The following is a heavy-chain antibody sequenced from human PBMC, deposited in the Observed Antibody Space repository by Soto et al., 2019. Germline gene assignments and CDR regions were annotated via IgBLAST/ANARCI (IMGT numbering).Heavy chain of an antibody. CDR3: ARDRRQVWTIFDY. V-gene: IGHV3-33*01. CDR2: IWYDGSNK. Sequence: GGSLRLSCAASGFTFSSYGMHWVRQAPGKGLEWVAVIWYDGSNKYYADSVKGRFTISRDNSKNTLYLQMNSLRAEDTAVYYCARDRRQVWTIFDYWGQGTLVTVSS. J-gene: IGHJ4*02. CDR1: GFTFSSYG. D-gene: IGHD2-21*01.